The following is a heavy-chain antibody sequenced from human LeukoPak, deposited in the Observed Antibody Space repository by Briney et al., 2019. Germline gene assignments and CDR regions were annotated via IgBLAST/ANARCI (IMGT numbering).Heavy chain of an antibody. CDR3: ARVAHYDFWSGPPGDV. Sequence: PSETLSLTCAVYGGSFSGCYWSWIRQPPGKGLEWIGEINHSGSTNYNPSLKSRVTISVDTSKNQFSLKLSSVTAADTAVYYCARVAHYDFWSGPPGDVWGKGTTVTVSS. V-gene: IGHV4-34*01. J-gene: IGHJ6*04. CDR2: INHSGST. D-gene: IGHD3-3*01. CDR1: GGSFSGCY.